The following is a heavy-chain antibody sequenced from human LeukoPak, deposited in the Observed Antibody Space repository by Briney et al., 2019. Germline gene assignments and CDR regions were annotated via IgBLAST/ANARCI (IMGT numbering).Heavy chain of an antibody. CDR1: GGSIRSYY. V-gene: IGHV4-39*07. Sequence: SETLSLTCTVSGGSIRSYYWSWIRQPPGKGLEWIGGMYYSGSTYYNPSLKSRVTISVDTSKNQFSLKLSSVTAADTAVYYCARAGGFTILRGAVNNWFDPWGQGTLVTVSS. D-gene: IGHD3-10*01. CDR2: MYYSGST. CDR3: ARAGGFTILRGAVNNWFDP. J-gene: IGHJ5*02.